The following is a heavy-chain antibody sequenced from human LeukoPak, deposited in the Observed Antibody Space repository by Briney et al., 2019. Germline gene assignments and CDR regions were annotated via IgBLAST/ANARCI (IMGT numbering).Heavy chain of an antibody. D-gene: IGHD3-10*01. CDR3: AIGGTYGSGS. Sequence: GGSLRLSCAASGFTLANTWMHWLRQAPGKGLVWLSLINNDGSTPNYAVSVKGRFTISRDNAKNTVYLQMNSLRAEDTAVYYCAIGGTYGSGSWGQGTLVTVSS. CDR1: GFTLANTW. V-gene: IGHV3-74*01. J-gene: IGHJ4*02. CDR2: INNDGSTP.